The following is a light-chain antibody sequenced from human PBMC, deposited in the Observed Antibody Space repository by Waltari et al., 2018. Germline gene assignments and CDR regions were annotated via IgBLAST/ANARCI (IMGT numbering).Light chain of an antibody. CDR1: SSDIGGHNY. CDR2: DVV. V-gene: IGLV2-14*01. J-gene: IGLJ2*01. Sequence: QSALTQPASVSGAPGQTITIPCTRTSSDIGGHNYVSWDQQHPGKTPKLMIYDVVKRPSGVSNRFSGPKSGNTASLTISGLQAEDDAIYYCSSYASSKFGGGTKLTVL. CDR3: SSYASSK.